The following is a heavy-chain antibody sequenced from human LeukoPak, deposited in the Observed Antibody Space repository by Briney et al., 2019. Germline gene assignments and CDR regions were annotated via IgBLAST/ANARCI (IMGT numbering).Heavy chain of an antibody. Sequence: AALKVSCKAPGYTFTRYGISWVRQAPGQGLEWMGWISANNGDTNSAQKFQGRVTMTTDTSTSTAYMELRSLRSDDTAVYYCARDFFHGHCAGLSCFLLDYWGQGSLVTVSS. J-gene: IGHJ4*02. V-gene: IGHV1-18*01. CDR2: ISANNGDT. CDR1: GYTFTRYG. D-gene: IGHD2-15*01. CDR3: ARDFFHGHCAGLSCFLLDY.